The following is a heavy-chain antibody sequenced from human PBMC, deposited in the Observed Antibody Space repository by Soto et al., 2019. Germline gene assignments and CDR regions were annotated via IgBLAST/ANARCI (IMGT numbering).Heavy chain of an antibody. V-gene: IGHV4-34*01. Sequence: SETLSLTCSVYGGSFSGYYWSWIRQPPGKGLEWIGEINHSGSTNYNPSLKSRVTISVDTSKNQFSLKLSSVTAADTAVYYCARGIRYEDFWSGTYGGFDPWGQGTLVTVSS. CDR3: ARGIRYEDFWSGTYGGFDP. CDR2: INHSGST. J-gene: IGHJ5*02. CDR1: GGSFSGYY. D-gene: IGHD3-3*01.